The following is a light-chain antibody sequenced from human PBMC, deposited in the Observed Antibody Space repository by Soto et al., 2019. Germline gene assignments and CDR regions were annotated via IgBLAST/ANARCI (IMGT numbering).Light chain of an antibody. CDR1: QSLLHGNGYYY. CDR2: KAS. Sequence: DIVMTQSPLSLPVTPGEPASISCRSSQSLLHGNGYYYLDWYFQKPGQAPQLLINKASNRASGVPDRFSGRGSGTEFTLKISRVQAEDVGVYYCMQALQTPRTFGQGTKVEIK. J-gene: IGKJ1*01. V-gene: IGKV2-28*01. CDR3: MQALQTPRT.